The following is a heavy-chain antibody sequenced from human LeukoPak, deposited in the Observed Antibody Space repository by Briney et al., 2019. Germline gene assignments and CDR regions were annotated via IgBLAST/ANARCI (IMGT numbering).Heavy chain of an antibody. V-gene: IGHV1-2*02. D-gene: IGHD2-2*02. CDR3: AWLLGYCSSTSCYTGGYY. J-gene: IGHJ4*02. CDR1: GYTFTGYY. Sequence: GASVKVSXKASGYTFTGYYMHWVRQAPGQGLEWMGWINPNSGGTNYAQKFQGRVTMTRDTSISTAYMELSRLRSDDTAVYYCAWLLGYCSSTSCYTGGYYWGQGTLVTVSS. CDR2: INPNSGGT.